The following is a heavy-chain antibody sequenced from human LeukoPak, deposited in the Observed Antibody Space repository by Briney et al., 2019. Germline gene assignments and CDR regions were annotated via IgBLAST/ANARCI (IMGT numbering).Heavy chain of an antibody. J-gene: IGHJ6*02. CDR1: GGTFSSYA. D-gene: IGHD3-10*01. Sequence: GASVKVSCKASGGTFSSYAISWVRQATGQGLEWMGWMNPNSGNTGYAQKFQGRVTMTRNTSISTAYMELSSLRSEDAAVYYCARGGVIGPARITMVRGVIMVPYYGMDVWGQGTTVTVSS. CDR2: MNPNSGNT. V-gene: IGHV1-8*02. CDR3: ARGGVIGPARITMVRGVIMVPYYGMDV.